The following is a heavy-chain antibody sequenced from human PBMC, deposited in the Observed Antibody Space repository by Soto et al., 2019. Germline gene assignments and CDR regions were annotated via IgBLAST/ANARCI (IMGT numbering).Heavy chain of an antibody. V-gene: IGHV3-7*01. CDR3: ARDSYYDTYDY. CDR2: IKPDGSAK. J-gene: IGHJ4*02. D-gene: IGHD3-22*01. Sequence: EVQLVESGGGLVQPGGSLRLSCAASGFTFTNSWMTWVRQAPGKGLEWVANIKPDGSAKNYVDSMKGRIAISRDNAKNSLYLQMNSLRVEDTAMYYCARDSYYDTYDYWGQGTLVTVSS. CDR1: GFTFTNSW.